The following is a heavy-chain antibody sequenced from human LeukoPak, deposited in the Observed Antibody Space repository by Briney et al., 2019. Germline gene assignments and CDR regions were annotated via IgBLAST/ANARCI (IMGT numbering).Heavy chain of an antibody. CDR2: IWYDGSNK. J-gene: IGHJ4*02. CDR3: ARVSSSSWYIVDY. CDR1: GFTFSNYG. D-gene: IGHD6-13*01. V-gene: IGHV3-33*01. Sequence: GSLRLSCAASGFTFSNYGIHWVRQAPGKGQEWVAVIWYDGSNKYYADSVKGRLTISRDNSKNTVYLQMNSLRAEDTAVYYCARVSSSSWYIVDYWGQGTLVTVSS.